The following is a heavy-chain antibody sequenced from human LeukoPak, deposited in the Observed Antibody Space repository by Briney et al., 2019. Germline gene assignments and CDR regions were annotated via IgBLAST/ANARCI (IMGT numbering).Heavy chain of an antibody. CDR2: IYYSGST. V-gene: IGHV4-39*07. D-gene: IGHD2-2*01. CDR3: ARLGQLLFLGGDY. Sequence: GSLRLSCAASGFTFSSYAMHWVRQPPGKGLEWIGSIYYSGSTYYNPSLRSRVTISVDTSKNQYSLKLTSVTAADTAVYYCARLGQLLFLGGDYWGQGTLVTISS. CDR1: GFTFSSYA. J-gene: IGHJ4*02.